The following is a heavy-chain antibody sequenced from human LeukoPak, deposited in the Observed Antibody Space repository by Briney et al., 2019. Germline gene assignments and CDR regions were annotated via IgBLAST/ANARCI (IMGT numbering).Heavy chain of an antibody. V-gene: IGHV3-30*02. CDR1: GFTFSRYA. D-gene: IGHD1-26*01. CDR3: AKKDSPTGSYTPFDH. Sequence: PGGSLRLSCAASGFTFSRYAIHWVRQPPGKGLEWVAFVQFDGSHKYYVDSVKGRFIISRDNSEKTVYLQMSDLKIEDTGVYYCAKKDSPTGSYTPFDHWGRGILVTVSS. CDR2: VQFDGSHK. J-gene: IGHJ5*02.